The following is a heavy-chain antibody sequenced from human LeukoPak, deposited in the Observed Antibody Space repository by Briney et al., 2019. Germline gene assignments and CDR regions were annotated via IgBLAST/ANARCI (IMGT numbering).Heavy chain of an antibody. V-gene: IGHV4-34*01. Sequence: SETLSLTCAVYSGSFSGYYWSWIRQPPGKGLEWIGEINHSGSTNYNPSLKSRVTISVDTSKNQFSLKLSSVTAADTAVYYCARASPQVYDILDYWGQGTLVTVSS. J-gene: IGHJ4*02. CDR3: ARASPQVYDILDY. CDR2: INHSGST. D-gene: IGHD3-9*01. CDR1: SGSFSGYY.